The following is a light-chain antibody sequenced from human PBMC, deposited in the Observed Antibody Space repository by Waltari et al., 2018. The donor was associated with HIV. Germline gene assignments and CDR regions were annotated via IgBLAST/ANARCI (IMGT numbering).Light chain of an antibody. V-gene: IGKV3-15*01. CDR3: QQYNKWPPVT. CDR2: DAS. Sequence: EIEMTQSPATLSVSPGDRATLSCRASQSVSSDLAWYQQKPGQAPRLLIYDASTRATGIPARFSGSGSGAEFTLTISSLQSEDFAVYYCQQYNKWPPVTFGGGTNVEI. CDR1: QSVSSD. J-gene: IGKJ4*01.